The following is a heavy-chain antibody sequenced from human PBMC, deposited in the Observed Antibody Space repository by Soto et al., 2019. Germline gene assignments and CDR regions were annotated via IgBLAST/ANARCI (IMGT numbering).Heavy chain of an antibody. V-gene: IGHV1-2*02. J-gene: IGHJ6*02. D-gene: IGHD3-10*01. CDR3: ARDGWGTMLRGAPYGMDV. Sequence: RASVEVSCKASGYTFTGYYMHWVRQAPGQGLEWMGWINPNSGGTNYAQKFQGRVTMTRDTSISTAYMELSRLRSDDTAVYYCARDGWGTMLRGAPYGMDVWGQGTTVTVS. CDR1: GYTFTGYY. CDR2: INPNSGGT.